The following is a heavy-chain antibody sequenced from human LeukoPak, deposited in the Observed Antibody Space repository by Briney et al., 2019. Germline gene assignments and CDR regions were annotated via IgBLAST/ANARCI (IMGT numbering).Heavy chain of an antibody. D-gene: IGHD6-19*01. V-gene: IGHV3-23*01. Sequence: SGGSLRLSCAASGFTFSSYAMSWVRQAPGKGLEWVSAISGSGGSTYYADSVKGRFTISRDNSKNTLYLQMNSLRAEDTAVYYCAKIPGYSSGWYLDYWGQGTLVTVSS. CDR2: ISGSGGST. J-gene: IGHJ4*02. CDR3: AKIPGYSSGWYLDY. CDR1: GFTFSSYA.